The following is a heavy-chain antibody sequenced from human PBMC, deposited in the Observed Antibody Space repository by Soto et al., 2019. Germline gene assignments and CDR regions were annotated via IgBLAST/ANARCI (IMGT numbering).Heavy chain of an antibody. Sequence: SVKISCKASGYTFTSYGIMGVRQAPGQGLEWMGCISAYNGNTNYAQKLQGRVTMTTDTSTSTAYLGVRSLRSDDTAVYYCARCNGYSSSRDAFDIWGQGAMVTVSS. CDR3: ARCNGYSSSRDAFDI. CDR2: ISAYNGNT. CDR1: GYTFTSYG. V-gene: IGHV1-18*04. J-gene: IGHJ3*02. D-gene: IGHD6-13*01.